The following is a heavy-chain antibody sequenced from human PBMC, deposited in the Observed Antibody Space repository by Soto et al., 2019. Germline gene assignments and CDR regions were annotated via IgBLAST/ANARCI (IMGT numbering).Heavy chain of an antibody. CDR2: ITGSASET. CDR3: ARERLALSYGLDV. D-gene: IGHD3-9*01. CDR1: GFTFSSYA. V-gene: IGHV3-23*01. Sequence: GGSLRLSCAASGFTFSSYAMSWVRQAPGKGLEWVSTITGSASETYYADSVKGRLTISRDNSKNRLYLQMNSLRAEDTAVYYCARERLALSYGLDVWGQGTTVTVSS. J-gene: IGHJ6*02.